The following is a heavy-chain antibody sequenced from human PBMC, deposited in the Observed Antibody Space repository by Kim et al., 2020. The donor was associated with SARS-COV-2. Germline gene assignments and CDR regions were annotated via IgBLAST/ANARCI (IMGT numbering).Heavy chain of an antibody. Sequence: GGSLRLSCAASGFTFSSYGMHWVRQAPGKGLEWVAVIWYDGSNKYYADSVKGRFTISRDNSKNTLYLQMNSLRAEDTAVYYCARDERGYPFYGGLMDVWGQGTTVTVSS. D-gene: IGHD3-22*01. CDR1: GFTFSSYG. CDR3: ARDERGYPFYGGLMDV. V-gene: IGHV3-33*01. CDR2: IWYDGSNK. J-gene: IGHJ6*02.